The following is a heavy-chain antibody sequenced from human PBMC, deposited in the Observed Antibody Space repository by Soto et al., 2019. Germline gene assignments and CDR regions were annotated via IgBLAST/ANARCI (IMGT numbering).Heavy chain of an antibody. J-gene: IGHJ6*02. D-gene: IGHD5-18*01. CDR2: ISTYNGNT. CDR3: AGGVYSYGYSHYGMDV. CDR1: GYTFTSYG. V-gene: IGHV1-18*04. Sequence: ASVKVSCKASGYTFTSYGISWVRQAPGQGLEWMGWISTYNGNTKFAQKLQGRVTMTTDTSTSTAYMELRSLRSDDTAVYYCAGGVYSYGYSHYGMDVWGQGTTVTVSS.